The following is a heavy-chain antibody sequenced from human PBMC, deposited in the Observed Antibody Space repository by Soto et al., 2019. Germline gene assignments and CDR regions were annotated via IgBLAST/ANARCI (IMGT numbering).Heavy chain of an antibody. Sequence: ASVKVSCKASGGTFSSYTISWVRQAPGQGLEWMGRIIPILGLANYAQKFQGRVTITADKSTSTAYMELSSLRSEDTAVYYCASEGSSSGWYEKRIGAFDIWGQGTMGTVSS. CDR1: GGTFSSYT. D-gene: IGHD6-19*01. V-gene: IGHV1-69*02. CDR3: ASEGSSSGWYEKRIGAFDI. CDR2: IIPILGLA. J-gene: IGHJ3*02.